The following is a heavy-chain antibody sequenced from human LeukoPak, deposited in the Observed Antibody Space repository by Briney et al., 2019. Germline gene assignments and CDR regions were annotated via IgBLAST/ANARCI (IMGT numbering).Heavy chain of an antibody. D-gene: IGHD3-10*01. V-gene: IGHV3-48*03. CDR3: ARRNYHGSGDWFDP. J-gene: IGHJ5*02. Sequence: GGSLRLSCAASGFTFSSYEMNWVRQAPGKGLEWVSYISSSGSAIYYADSVKGRFTISRDNAKNSLYLQMNSLRAEDTAVYYCARRNYHGSGDWFDPWGQGTLVTVSS. CDR2: ISSSGSAI. CDR1: GFTFSSYE.